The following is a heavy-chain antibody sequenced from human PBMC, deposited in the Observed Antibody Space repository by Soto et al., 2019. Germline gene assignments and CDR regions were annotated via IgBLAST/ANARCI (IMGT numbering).Heavy chain of an antibody. CDR2: MHDSGIT. V-gene: IGHV4-30-4*01. D-gene: IGHD3-3*01. CDR1: GASVTSGDYY. CDR3: ARGGLYDLWSGLFD. Sequence: SETLSLTCSVSGASVTSGDYYWNWIRQTPGTGLEWLGYMHDSGITSYNPSLKSRVTISRDTSKNQFSLKLTSVSAADTAVYFCARGGLYDLWSGLFDWGQGIRVTVSS. J-gene: IGHJ4*02.